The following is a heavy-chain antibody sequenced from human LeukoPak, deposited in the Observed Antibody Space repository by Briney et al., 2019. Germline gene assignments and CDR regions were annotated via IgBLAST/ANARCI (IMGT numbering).Heavy chain of an antibody. J-gene: IGHJ4*02. CDR3: ARGLAYYDIVAGYYLH. D-gene: IGHD3-9*01. CDR2: ISAYNGNT. CDR1: GYTFTSNG. Sequence: ASVKVSCKASGYTFTSNGISWVRHAPGQGLEWMGWISAYNGNTNYAQKLQGRVTMTTDTSTSTAYIELRSLGFDETAVYYCARGLAYYDIVAGYYLHWGQGTLVTVSS. V-gene: IGHV1-18*01.